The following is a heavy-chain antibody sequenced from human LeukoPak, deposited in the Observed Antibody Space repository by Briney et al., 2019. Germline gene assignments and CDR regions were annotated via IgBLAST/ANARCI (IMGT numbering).Heavy chain of an antibody. Sequence: ASVNASCKQSGYTLPSYYMQWVRQAPGQGLEWMGIINPSGGSTSYAQKFQGRVTMTRDTSTSTVYMELSSLSSEDTAVYYCARGFRERYSSGWTDASYIWGQRTMVTVSS. CDR2: INPSGGST. CDR3: ARGFRERYSSGWTDASYI. J-gene: IGHJ3*02. V-gene: IGHV1-46*01. CDR1: GYTLPSYY. D-gene: IGHD6-19*01.